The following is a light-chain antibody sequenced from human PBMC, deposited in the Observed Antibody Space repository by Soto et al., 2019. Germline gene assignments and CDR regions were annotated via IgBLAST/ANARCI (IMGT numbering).Light chain of an antibody. V-gene: IGLV2-23*01. CDR1: SSDVGNYNL. CDR3: CSYAGSSTWV. J-gene: IGLJ3*02. CDR2: EGS. Sequence: QSALTQPASVSGSPGQSITISCTGTSSDVGNYNLVSWYQQHPGKAPKVMIYEGSKRPSGVSNRFSGSKSGNPASLTISGLQAEDEADYYCCSYAGSSTWVFGGGTKLTVL.